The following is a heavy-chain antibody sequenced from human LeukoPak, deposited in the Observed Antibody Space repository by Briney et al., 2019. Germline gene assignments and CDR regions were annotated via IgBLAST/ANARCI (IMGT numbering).Heavy chain of an antibody. V-gene: IGHV3-48*01. CDR1: GFIFSSYS. D-gene: IGHD3-3*01. J-gene: IGHJ4*02. CDR2: ISVSSNTI. CDR3: ARDALYDFWSGAKTDPFDY. Sequence: GGSLRLSCAASGFIFSSYSMNWVRQAPGKGLEWVSYISVSSNTIYYADSVKGRFTISRDNAKNSLYLQMNSLRAEDTAVYYCARDALYDFWSGAKTDPFDYWGQGTLVTVSS.